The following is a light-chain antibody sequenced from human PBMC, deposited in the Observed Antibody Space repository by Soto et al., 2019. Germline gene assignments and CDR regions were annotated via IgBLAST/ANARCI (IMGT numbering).Light chain of an antibody. CDR3: QQYDNQFT. V-gene: IGKV1-33*01. Sequence: DIQMTQSPSSLSASVGDRVTITCQASQDISNYLNWYQQKPGKAPKLLIYDASNLETGVPSRFSGSGSGTDFTCTISSLQPEDIATYYRQQYDNQFTFGPGTKVDIK. CDR2: DAS. CDR1: QDISNY. J-gene: IGKJ3*01.